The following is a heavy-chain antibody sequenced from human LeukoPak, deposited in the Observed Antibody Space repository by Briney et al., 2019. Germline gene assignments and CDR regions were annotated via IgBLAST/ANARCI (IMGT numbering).Heavy chain of an antibody. CDR3: ARGRWISGSYHNFDY. Sequence: SETLSLICSVSRASISNNNYYWGWIRQPPGKGLEWIGNIYHSGTTYYNPSLPSLKGRVTILIDTSKNQFSLSLRSVIAADTAVYYCARGRWISGSYHNFDYWGQGTLVTVSS. D-gene: IGHD1-26*01. J-gene: IGHJ4*02. CDR2: IYHSGTT. CDR1: RASISNNNYY. V-gene: IGHV4-39*07.